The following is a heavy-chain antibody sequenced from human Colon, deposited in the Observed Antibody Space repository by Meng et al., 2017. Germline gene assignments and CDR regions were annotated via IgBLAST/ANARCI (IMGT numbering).Heavy chain of an antibody. J-gene: IGHJ4*02. V-gene: IGHV3-74*01. CDR1: GFTFSSYW. D-gene: IGHD6-19*01. CDR2: LYRDNTNA. Sequence: EVQLVESGGVLVQPGGSLILSCAASGFTFSSYWMYWVSQGPGKGLVWVSRLYRDNTNANQVDYADSVKGRFTISRDNAENTLYLQMTNVRVEDTAVYYCARGSNGWPGIDYWGLGTLVTVSS. CDR3: ARGSNGWPGIDY.